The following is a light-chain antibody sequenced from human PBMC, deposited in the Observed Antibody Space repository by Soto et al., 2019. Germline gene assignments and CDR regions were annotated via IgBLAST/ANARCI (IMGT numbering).Light chain of an antibody. J-gene: IGKJ4*01. V-gene: IGKV1-9*01. CDR1: QGISSTY. CDR3: QQLNSYPLT. Sequence: DIQLTQSPSFLSASVGDRVTITCRASQGISSTYLAWYQQTPGKAPKILIYAASTLQSGVPSRFSGCGSGTDFTLTISSXQPEDFATYYCQQLNSYPLTFGGGTKVDIK. CDR2: AAS.